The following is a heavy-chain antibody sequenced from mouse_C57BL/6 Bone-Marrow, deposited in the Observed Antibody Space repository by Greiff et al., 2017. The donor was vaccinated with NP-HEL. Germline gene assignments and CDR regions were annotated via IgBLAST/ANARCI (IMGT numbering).Heavy chain of an antibody. J-gene: IGHJ2*01. CDR2: INPGSGGT. CDR3: ARRNWDGGDY. D-gene: IGHD4-1*01. CDR1: GYAFTNYL. Sequence: VQLQQSGAELVRPGTSVKVSCKASGYAFTNYLIEWVKQRPGQGLEWIGVINPGSGGTNYNEKFKGKATLTADKSSSTAYMQLSSLTSEDSAVYFCARRNWDGGDYWGQGTTLTVSS. V-gene: IGHV1-54*01.